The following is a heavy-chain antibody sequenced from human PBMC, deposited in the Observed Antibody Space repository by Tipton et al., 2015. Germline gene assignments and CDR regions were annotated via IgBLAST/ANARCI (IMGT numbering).Heavy chain of an antibody. D-gene: IGHD5-24*01. Sequence: TLSLTCTASSDSINKYYWSWIRQPPGKELEWIGYIQYSGSTNYNPSLKSRVTISVDTSKNQFSLTLNSVAAADTAVYYCARDLEHGMDVWGHGTTVTVTS. CDR1: SDSINKYY. J-gene: IGHJ6*02. CDR2: IQYSGST. V-gene: IGHV4-59*01. CDR3: ARDLEHGMDV.